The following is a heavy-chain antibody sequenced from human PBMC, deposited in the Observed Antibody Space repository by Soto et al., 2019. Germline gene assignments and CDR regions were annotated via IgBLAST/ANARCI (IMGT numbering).Heavy chain of an antibody. J-gene: IGHJ4*02. Sequence: SETLSLTCAVYGGSFSGYYWSWIRQPPGKGLEWIGEINHSGSTNYNPSLKSRVTISVDTSKNQFSLKLSSVTAADTAVYYCATTKSGGIAARREFDYWGQGTLVTVSS. CDR2: INHSGST. D-gene: IGHD6-6*01. CDR3: ATTKSGGIAARREFDY. V-gene: IGHV4-34*01. CDR1: GGSFSGYY.